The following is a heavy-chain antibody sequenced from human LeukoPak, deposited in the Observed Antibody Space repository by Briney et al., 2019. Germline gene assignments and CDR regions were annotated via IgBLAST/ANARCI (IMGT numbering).Heavy chain of an antibody. CDR1: GGTFSSYA. CDR2: IIPIFGIA. D-gene: IGHD2-15*01. V-gene: IGHV1-69*15. J-gene: IGHJ4*02. Sequence: SVKVSCKASGGTFSSYAISWVRQAPGQGLEWMGRIIPIFGIANYAQKFQGRVTITADESTSTAYMELSSLRSEDTAVYYCAREVSELLFDYWGQGTLVTVSS. CDR3: AREVSELLFDY.